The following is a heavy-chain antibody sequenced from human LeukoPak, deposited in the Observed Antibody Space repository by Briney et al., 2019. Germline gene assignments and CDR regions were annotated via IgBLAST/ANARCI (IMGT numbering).Heavy chain of an antibody. J-gene: IGHJ3*02. D-gene: IGHD2-2*01. Sequence: ASVKVSCKASGYTFTGYYMHWVRQAPGQGLEWMGWINPNSGGTNYAQKFQGRVTMTRDTSISTAYMELSRLRSDDTAVYYCARVWGGYCSSTSCYDAFDIWGQGTMVTVSS. CDR2: INPNSGGT. V-gene: IGHV1-2*02. CDR3: ARVWGGYCSSTSCYDAFDI. CDR1: GYTFTGYY.